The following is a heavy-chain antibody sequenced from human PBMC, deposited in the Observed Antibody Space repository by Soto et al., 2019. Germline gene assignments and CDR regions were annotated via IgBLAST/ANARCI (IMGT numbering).Heavy chain of an antibody. CDR1: GFTFSTYA. J-gene: IGHJ2*01. CDR2: ISYDGRNK. Sequence: QVQLVESGGGVVQPGRSLRLSCAASGFTFSTYAMHWVRQAPGKGLEWVAFISYDGRNKYYADSVKGRFTISRDNSKNTLYLQMNSLRAEDTAVYYCARDAIAGGWYFDLWGRDTLVTVSS. CDR3: ARDAIAGGWYFDL. D-gene: IGHD3-22*01. V-gene: IGHV3-30-3*01.